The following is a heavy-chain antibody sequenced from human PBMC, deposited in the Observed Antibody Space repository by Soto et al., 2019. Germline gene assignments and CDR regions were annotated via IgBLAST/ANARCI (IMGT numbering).Heavy chain of an antibody. J-gene: IGHJ6*02. CDR2: INHSGST. Sequence: SETLSLTCAVYDGSFSGYYWSWIRQPPGKGLEWIGEINHSGSTNYNPSLKSRVTISVDTSKNQFSLKLSSVTAADTAVYYCARVKATIFGVANYYYYGMDVWGQGTTVTVSS. D-gene: IGHD3-3*01. V-gene: IGHV4-34*01. CDR3: ARVKATIFGVANYYYYGMDV. CDR1: DGSFSGYY.